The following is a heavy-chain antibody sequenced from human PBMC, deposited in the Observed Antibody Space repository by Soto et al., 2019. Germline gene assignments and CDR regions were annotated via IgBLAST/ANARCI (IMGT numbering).Heavy chain of an antibody. CDR3: ARAFKVRCSSTSCYIDY. V-gene: IGHV3-30-3*01. CDR1: VFTFSSYA. J-gene: IGHJ4*02. Sequence: GWSLRLSCASSVFTFSSYAMQWVRQAPGKGLEWVAVISYDGSNKYYADSVKGRFTISRDNSKNTLYLQMNSLRAEDTAVYYCARAFKVRCSSTSCYIDYWGQGTLVTVSS. D-gene: IGHD2-2*02. CDR2: ISYDGSNK.